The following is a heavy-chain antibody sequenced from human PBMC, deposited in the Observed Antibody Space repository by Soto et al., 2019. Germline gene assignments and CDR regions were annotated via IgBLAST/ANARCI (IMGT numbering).Heavy chain of an antibody. CDR1: GFTFSSYA. J-gene: IGHJ2*01. V-gene: IGHV3-23*01. CDR2: ISGSGSST. CDR3: AQARERGDYDLWYFDL. D-gene: IGHD4-17*01. Sequence: EVQLLESGGGLVQPGGSLRLSCAPSGFTFSSYAMSWVRQAPGEGLEWVSAISGSGSSTYYADSVKGRFTISRDNSKNTRDLQMTSLRAEDTAIYYCAQARERGDYDLWYFDLWGRGTLVTVSS.